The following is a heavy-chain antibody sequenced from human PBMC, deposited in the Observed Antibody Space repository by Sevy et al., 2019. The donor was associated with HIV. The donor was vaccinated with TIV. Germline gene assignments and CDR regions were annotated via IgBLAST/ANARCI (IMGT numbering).Heavy chain of an antibody. J-gene: IGHJ3*02. D-gene: IGHD3-10*01. Sequence: ASVKVSCKASGGTFNTYSITWVRQAPGQGLEWMGVIIVVFRKDTYAQKFQDRLTITEDEFTRTADMELSSLRSDDTAVYYCARVLSAFDLYNDYYYPPDEAFDNWGQGTMVTVSS. V-gene: IGHV1-69*13. CDR1: GGTFNTYS. CDR3: ARVLSAFDLYNDYYYPPDEAFDN. CDR2: IIVVFRKD.